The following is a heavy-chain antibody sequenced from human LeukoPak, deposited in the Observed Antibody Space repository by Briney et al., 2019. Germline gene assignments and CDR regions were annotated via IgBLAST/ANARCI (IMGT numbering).Heavy chain of an antibody. CDR1: GFTFSSYA. CDR3: AREDSGSYTYYYYYMDV. Sequence: PGGSLRLSCAASGFTFSSYAMSWVRQAPGKGLEWVSAISGSGGSTYYADSVKGRFTISRDNAKNSLYLQMNSLRAEDTAVYYCAREDSGSYTYYYYYMDVWGKGTTVTVSS. J-gene: IGHJ6*03. CDR2: ISGSGGST. V-gene: IGHV3-23*01. D-gene: IGHD1-26*01.